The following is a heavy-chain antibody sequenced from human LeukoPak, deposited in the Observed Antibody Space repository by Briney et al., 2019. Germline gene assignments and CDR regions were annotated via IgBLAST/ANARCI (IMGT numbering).Heavy chain of an antibody. CDR2: IIPILGIA. J-gene: IGHJ3*02. D-gene: IGHD5-18*01. CDR1: GGTFSSYA. Sequence: RASVKVSCKASGGTFSSYAISWVRQAPGQGLEWMGRIIPILGIANYAQKFQGRVTITADKSTSTAYMELSSLRSEDTTVYYCTQPEDAFDIWGQGTMVTVSS. V-gene: IGHV1-69*04. CDR3: TQPEDAFDI.